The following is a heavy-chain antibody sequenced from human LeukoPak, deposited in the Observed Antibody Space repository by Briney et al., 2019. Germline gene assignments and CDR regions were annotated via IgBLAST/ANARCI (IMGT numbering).Heavy chain of an antibody. Sequence: GGSLRLSCAGSGFTFSNYAMTWVRQAPGKGLEWVSSVSGSGRNTFYPDSVEGRFTISRDNSKNTVYLQMNSLRADDTAVYYCAKGANYYNGSGYYNEYYCDSWGQGTLVTVSS. CDR3: AKGANYYNGSGYYNEYYCDS. CDR1: GFTFSNYA. V-gene: IGHV3-23*01. D-gene: IGHD3-22*01. CDR2: VSGSGRNT. J-gene: IGHJ4*02.